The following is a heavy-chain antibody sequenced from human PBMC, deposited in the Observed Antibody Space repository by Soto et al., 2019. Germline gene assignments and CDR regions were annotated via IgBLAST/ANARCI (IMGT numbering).Heavy chain of an antibody. Sequence: ASVKVSCKASGYTFTSYAMHWVRQAPGQRLEWMGWINAGNGNTKYSQKFQGRVTITRDTSASTAYMELSSLRSEETAVYYCARSSYDSSGYYLYYFDYWGQGTLVTVSS. D-gene: IGHD3-22*01. V-gene: IGHV1-3*01. CDR1: GYTFTSYA. CDR3: ARSSYDSSGYYLYYFDY. J-gene: IGHJ4*02. CDR2: INAGNGNT.